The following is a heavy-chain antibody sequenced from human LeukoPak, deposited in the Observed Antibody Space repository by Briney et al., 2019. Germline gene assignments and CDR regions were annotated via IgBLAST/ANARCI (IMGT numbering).Heavy chain of an antibody. Sequence: SVKVCCKASGGTFSSYAISWVRQAPGQGLEGMGGIIPTFDTATSAQTFHGRVTITVDKSTNTAYMELSSLRSEDTAVYYCARAYYYGSGSYYTGRLDYWGQGTLVTVSS. CDR2: IIPTFDTA. V-gene: IGHV1-69*06. CDR1: GGTFSSYA. CDR3: ARAYYYGSGSYYTGRLDY. D-gene: IGHD3-10*01. J-gene: IGHJ4*02.